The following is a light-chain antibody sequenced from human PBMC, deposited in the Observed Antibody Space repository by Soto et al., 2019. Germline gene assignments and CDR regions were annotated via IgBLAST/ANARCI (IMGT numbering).Light chain of an antibody. CDR3: QQYGSSPG. V-gene: IGKV3-20*01. Sequence: EIVITQSPATLSLSPGERATLSCRASQSVSRNLAWYQQKPGQAPRLLIYDASNRATGIPPRFSGSGSGTDFTLTISRLEPEDFAVYYCQQYGSSPGFGQGTRLEIK. CDR1: QSVSRN. J-gene: IGKJ5*01. CDR2: DAS.